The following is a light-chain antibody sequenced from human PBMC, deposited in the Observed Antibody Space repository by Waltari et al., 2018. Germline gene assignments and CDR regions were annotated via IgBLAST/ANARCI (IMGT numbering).Light chain of an antibody. Sequence: QSALTQPRSVSGSPGQSVTISCNGTSSDVGGYDFVSWYQPYPGKAPKLIIYDVNKRPPGVPDRFSGSKSGNMASLTISGLLNEDEADYYCCSYAGADTSVIFGGGTTLTVL. CDR3: CSYAGADTSVI. J-gene: IGLJ2*01. V-gene: IGLV2-11*01. CDR1: SSDVGGYDF. CDR2: DVN.